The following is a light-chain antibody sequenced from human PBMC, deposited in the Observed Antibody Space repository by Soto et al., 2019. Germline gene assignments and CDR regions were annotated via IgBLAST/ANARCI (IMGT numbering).Light chain of an antibody. Sequence: DIQMTQSPSSVSASVGDTVTISCRASQSLDNWLAWYQQKPGNAPRLLIYAAYTLENGVPSRFSGSGSGSDFTLTMSSLQPEVFATYYCQQAKSFPYTFGQGTKVEI. CDR1: QSLDNW. CDR2: AAY. V-gene: IGKV1-12*01. CDR3: QQAKSFPYT. J-gene: IGKJ2*01.